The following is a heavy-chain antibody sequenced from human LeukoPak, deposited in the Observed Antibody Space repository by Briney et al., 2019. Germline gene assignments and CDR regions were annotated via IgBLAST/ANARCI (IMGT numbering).Heavy chain of an antibody. D-gene: IGHD3-16*01. J-gene: IGHJ4*02. CDR3: AKDVTRRGRGGWGDYFDY. Sequence: PGGSLRLSCAASGFTFSTYAMNWVRQAPGKGLEWVSIISGSGGNTFYADAVKGRFTISRDNSKNTLYLQMNNRRDEDTAVYYCAKDVTRRGRGGWGDYFDYWGQGTLVTVSS. V-gene: IGHV3-23*01. CDR1: GFTFSTYA. CDR2: ISGSGGNT.